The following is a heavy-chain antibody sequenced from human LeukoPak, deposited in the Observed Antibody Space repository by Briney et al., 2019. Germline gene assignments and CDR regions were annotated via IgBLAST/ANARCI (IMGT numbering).Heavy chain of an antibody. CDR3: AKGPLRGTAAAIDY. D-gene: IGHD2-2*01. J-gene: IGHJ4*02. Sequence: AGGSLRLPSAASGFTFNNSGMHWVRQAPGKGLEWVAVISYDGRNIHYPDSVKGRFTISRDISTDTLWLQMDSLRTEDTAVYYCAKGPLRGTAAAIDYWGQGTLVTVSS. CDR1: GFTFNNSG. V-gene: IGHV3-30*18. CDR2: ISYDGRNI.